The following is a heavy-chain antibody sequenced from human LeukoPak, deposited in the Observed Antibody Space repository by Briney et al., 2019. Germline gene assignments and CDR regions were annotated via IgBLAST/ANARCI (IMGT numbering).Heavy chain of an antibody. D-gene: IGHD3-16*01. J-gene: IGHJ4*02. CDR1: GFTFSSYA. V-gene: IGHV3-30-3*01. CDR2: ISYDGSNK. Sequence: PGGSLRLSCAASGFTFSSYAMHWVRQAPGKGLEWVAVISYDGSNKYYADSVKGRFTISRDNSKNTLYLQMNSLRAEDTAVYYCAREKSLIMITFGGAPDYWGQGTLVTVSS. CDR3: AREKSLIMITFGGAPDY.